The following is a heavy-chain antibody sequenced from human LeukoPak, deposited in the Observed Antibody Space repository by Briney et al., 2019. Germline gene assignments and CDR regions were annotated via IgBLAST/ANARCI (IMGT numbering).Heavy chain of an antibody. CDR2: IYTGGST. J-gene: IGHJ5*02. D-gene: IGHD2-15*01. CDR1: GGSISSGSYY. CDR3: ARGSTRDKFDP. V-gene: IGHV4-61*02. Sequence: PSQTLSLTCTVSGGSISSGSYYWSWIRQPAGKGLEWIGRIYTGGSTNYNPSLKSRVTISVDTSKNQFSLKLSSVTAADTAVYYCARGSTRDKFDPWGQGTLVTVSS.